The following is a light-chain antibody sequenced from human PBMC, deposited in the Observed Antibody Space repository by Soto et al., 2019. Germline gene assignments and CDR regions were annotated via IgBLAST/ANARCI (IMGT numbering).Light chain of an antibody. J-gene: IGLJ2*01. CDR2: SNN. CDR3: AAWADSLSGVV. V-gene: IGLV1-44*01. CDR1: SSNIGSDT. Sequence: QSVLTQPPSASGTPGQRVTISCSGSSSNIGSDTVNWYQQLPGRAPKLLIYSNNQRPSGGPARFSGSKSGTSASLAISGLQSEDEADYYCAAWADSLSGVVFGGGTKLTVL.